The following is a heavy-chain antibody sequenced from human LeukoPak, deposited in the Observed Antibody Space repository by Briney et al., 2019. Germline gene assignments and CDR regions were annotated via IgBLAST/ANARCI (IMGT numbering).Heavy chain of an antibody. CDR3: TRDSSGWYRYAFDI. Sequence: PSETLSLTCTVSGASITSYSWTWIRQPPGKGLELIGYVYSSGSTNYNPSLRSRVTISLDTSKNQFSLKLTSVTPADTAIYYCTRDSSGWYRYAFDIWGQGTMVTVSS. D-gene: IGHD6-19*01. CDR2: VYSSGST. CDR1: GASITSYS. V-gene: IGHV4-59*01. J-gene: IGHJ3*02.